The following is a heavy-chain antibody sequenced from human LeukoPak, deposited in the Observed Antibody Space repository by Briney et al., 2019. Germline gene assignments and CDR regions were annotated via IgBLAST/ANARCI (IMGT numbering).Heavy chain of an antibody. Sequence: ASVKVSCKASGYTFTGYYMHWVRQAPGQGLEWMGRINPNSGGTNYAQKFQGRVTMTRDTSISTAYMELSRLRSDDTAVYYCARAEDTYDFWSGYSRYYYYGMDVWGQGTTVTVSS. J-gene: IGHJ6*02. V-gene: IGHV1-2*06. D-gene: IGHD3-3*01. CDR3: ARAEDTYDFWSGYSRYYYYGMDV. CDR2: INPNSGGT. CDR1: GYTFTGYY.